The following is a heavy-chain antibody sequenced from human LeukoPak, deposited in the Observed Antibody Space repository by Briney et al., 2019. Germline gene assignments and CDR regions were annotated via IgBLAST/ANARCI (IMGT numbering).Heavy chain of an antibody. J-gene: IGHJ4*02. CDR2: ISDSGGTT. CDR1: GFTFRNYS. CDR3: AKARSGSSSGCYNY. V-gene: IGHV3-23*01. Sequence: PGGSLRLSCAASGFTFRNYSMNWVRQAPGKGLEWVSGISDSGGTTDYADSVKGRFAISRDNSNNTLYLQMNSLRAEDTAVYYCAKARSGSSSGCYNYWGQGTLVTVSS. D-gene: IGHD2-2*02.